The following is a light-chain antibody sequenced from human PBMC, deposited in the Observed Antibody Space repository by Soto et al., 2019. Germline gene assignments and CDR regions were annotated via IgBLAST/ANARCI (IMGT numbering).Light chain of an antibody. CDR3: SSYTTSITLV. CDR1: SSDVGAYNY. CDR2: EVN. V-gene: IGLV2-14*01. Sequence: LTQPASVSGSPGQSITISCTGTSSDVGAYNYVSWYQQHPGKAPKLVIYEVNNRPSGISNRFSGSKSGNTASLTISGLQAADEADYFCSSYTTSITLVFGTGTKVTVL. J-gene: IGLJ1*01.